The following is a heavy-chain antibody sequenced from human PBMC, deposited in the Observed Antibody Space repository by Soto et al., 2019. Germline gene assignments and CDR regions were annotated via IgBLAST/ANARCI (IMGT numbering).Heavy chain of an antibody. D-gene: IGHD2-2*01. J-gene: IGHJ5*02. V-gene: IGHV3-15*07. CDR1: GFTFSNAW. CDR2: IKSKSDGGAT. CDR3: ATLYHFDP. Sequence: EVQLVESGGGLVKPGGSLTLSCAASGFTFSNAWLHWVRQAPGKGLEWVGGIKSKSDGGATNYAAPVQGRFTISRDDPRNTLYLQMNSLKTEDTAVYYCATLYHFDPWGQGTLVTVSS.